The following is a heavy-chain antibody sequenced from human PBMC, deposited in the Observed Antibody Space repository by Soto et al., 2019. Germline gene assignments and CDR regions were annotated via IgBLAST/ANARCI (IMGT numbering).Heavy chain of an antibody. J-gene: IGHJ4*02. CDR1: GYTFTSYG. CDR2: ISAYNGNT. CDR3: ARVISIAAAGTPTYADY. V-gene: IGHV1-18*01. D-gene: IGHD6-13*01. Sequence: QVQLVQSGAEVKKPGASVKVSCKASGYTFTSYGISWVRQAPGQGLEWMGWISAYNGNTNYAQKLQGRVTMTTDTSXSXXYMELRSLRSDDTAVYYCARVISIAAAGTPTYADYWGQGTLVTVSS.